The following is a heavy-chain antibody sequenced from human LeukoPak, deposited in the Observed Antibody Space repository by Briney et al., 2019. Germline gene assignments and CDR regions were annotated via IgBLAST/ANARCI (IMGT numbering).Heavy chain of an antibody. V-gene: IGHV4-34*01. CDR2: INHSGST. CDR1: GGSFSGYY. Sequence: SETLSLTCAVYGGSFSGYYWSWIRQPPGKGLEWIGEINHSGSTNYNPSLKSRVTISVDTSKNQFSLRLTSVTAADTAVYFCAQSSSSSHFDYWGQGTLVTVSS. J-gene: IGHJ4*02. CDR3: AQSSSSSHFDY. D-gene: IGHD6-6*01.